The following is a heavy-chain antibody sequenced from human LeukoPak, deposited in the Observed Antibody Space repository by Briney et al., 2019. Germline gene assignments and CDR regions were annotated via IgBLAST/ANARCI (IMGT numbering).Heavy chain of an antibody. CDR1: GGTFSNNA. CDR2: ILPIFGTT. CDR3: ARDGRGGRENWFDP. J-gene: IGHJ5*02. Sequence: GASVKVSCKASGGTFSNNAFSWVRQAPGQGLEWMGRILPIFGTTNYAQNFQGRVTITADKYTSTVYMELSSLRSEDTAVYYCARDGRGGRENWFDPWGQGTLVTVSS. V-gene: IGHV1-69*06. D-gene: IGHD2-15*01.